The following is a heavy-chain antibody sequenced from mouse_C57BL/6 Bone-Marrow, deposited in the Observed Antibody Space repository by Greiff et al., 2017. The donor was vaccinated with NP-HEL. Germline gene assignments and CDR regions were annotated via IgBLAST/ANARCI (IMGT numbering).Heavy chain of an antibody. J-gene: IGHJ4*01. CDR3: AGATYNDYDGAMDY. CDR2: INPNNGGT. D-gene: IGHD2-4*01. CDR1: GYTFTDYY. V-gene: IGHV1-26*01. Sequence: EVQLQQSGPELVKPGASVKISCKASGYTFTDYYMNWVKPSHGKSLEWIGDINPNNGGTSYNQKFKGKATLTVDKSSTTAYMELRSLTSEDAAVYYCAGATYNDYDGAMDYWGQGTSVTVSS.